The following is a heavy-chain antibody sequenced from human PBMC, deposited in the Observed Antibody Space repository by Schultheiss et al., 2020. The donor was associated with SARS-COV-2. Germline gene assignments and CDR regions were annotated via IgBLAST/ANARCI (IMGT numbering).Heavy chain of an antibody. D-gene: IGHD3-22*01. J-gene: IGHJ4*02. CDR1: GFTFSSYA. CDR3: ATCYYDSSGYYYVFPGSY. CDR2: ISVSGGST. V-gene: IGHV3-23*01. Sequence: GESLKISCAASGFTFSSYAMSWVRQAPGKGLEWVSAISVSGGSTYYADSVKGRFTISRDNSKNTLYLQMNSLRAEDTAVYYCATCYYDSSGYYYVFPGSYWGQGALVNVSS.